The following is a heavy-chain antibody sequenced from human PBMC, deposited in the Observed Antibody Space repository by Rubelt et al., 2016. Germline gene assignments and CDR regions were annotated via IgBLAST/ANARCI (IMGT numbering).Heavy chain of an antibody. J-gene: IGHJ4*02. V-gene: IGHV3-23*01. Sequence: PGGSLRLSCAASGFTFSSYAMSWVRQAPGKGLGWVSAISGSGVTTYYADSVKGRFTISRDNSKNTLYLQMNGLGAEDTAVYYCARDLSYYDSSGFDYWGQGPLVTVSS. D-gene: IGHD3-22*01. CDR1: GFTFSSYA. CDR2: ISGSGVTT. CDR3: ARDLSYYDSSGFDY.